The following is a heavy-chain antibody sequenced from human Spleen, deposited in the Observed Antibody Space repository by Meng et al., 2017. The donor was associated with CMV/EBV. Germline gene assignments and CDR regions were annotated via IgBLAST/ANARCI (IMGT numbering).Heavy chain of an antibody. CDR3: ARHYLKYQLRGFDP. J-gene: IGHJ5*02. V-gene: IGHV4-39*01. CDR2: IYYSGST. CDR1: GGSVSFSSYY. D-gene: IGHD2-2*01. Sequence: ESLKISCSVSGGSVSFSSYYWGWIRQPPGKGLEWVGTIYYSGSTYYNPSLKSRVTISADRSKNQFSLSLTSVTAADTAVYYCARHYLKYQLRGFDPWGQGTLVTVSS.